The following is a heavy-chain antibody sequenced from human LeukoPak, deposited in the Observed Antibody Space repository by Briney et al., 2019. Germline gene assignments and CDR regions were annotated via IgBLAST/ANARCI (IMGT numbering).Heavy chain of an antibody. J-gene: IGHJ4*02. CDR2: IYYSGST. D-gene: IGHD6-19*01. V-gene: IGHV4-39*01. Sequence: SETLSLTCTVSGGSISTHDYYWGWIRQPPGKGLEWIGSIYYSGSTYYNPALKFRVTISVDTSKNQFSLNLSSLTATDTAVYYCARGQWLLWDSIDYWGQGTLATVSS. CDR3: ARGQWLLWDSIDY. CDR1: GGSISTHDYY.